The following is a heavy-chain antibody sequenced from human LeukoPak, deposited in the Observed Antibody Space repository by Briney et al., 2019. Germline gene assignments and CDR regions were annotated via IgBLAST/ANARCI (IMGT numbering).Heavy chain of an antibody. CDR3: ARDTPMSSGYYYYSACYYYYMDV. D-gene: IGHD3-22*01. V-gene: IGHV4-61*02. CDR2: IYTSGST. CDR1: GGSVSSGSYY. Sequence: SETLSLTCTVSGGSVSSGSYYWSWIRQPAGKGLEWIGRIYTSGSTNYNPSLKSRVTISVDTSKNQFSLKLSSVTAADTAVYYCARDTPMSSGYYYYSACYYYYMDVWGKGTTVTVSS. J-gene: IGHJ6*03.